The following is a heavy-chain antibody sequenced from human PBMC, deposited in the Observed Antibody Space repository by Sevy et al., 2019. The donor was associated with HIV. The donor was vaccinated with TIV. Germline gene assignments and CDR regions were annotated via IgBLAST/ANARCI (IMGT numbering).Heavy chain of an antibody. J-gene: IGHJ4*02. CDR2: MKEDGSDK. CDR3: AKDRGDYIWGSYRYEDVY. D-gene: IGHD3-16*02. CDR1: GFTFSVYW. Sequence: GGSLRLSCAASGFTFSVYWMSWVRQAPGKGLEWVATMKEDGSDKDYVDSVKGRFTISRDNSKNTLYLQMNSLRAEDMAVYYCAKDRGDYIWGSYRYEDVYWGQGTLVTVSS. V-gene: IGHV3-7*01.